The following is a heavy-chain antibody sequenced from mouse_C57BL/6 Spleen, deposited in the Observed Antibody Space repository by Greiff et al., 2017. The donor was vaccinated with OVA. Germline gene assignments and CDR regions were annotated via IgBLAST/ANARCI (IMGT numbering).Heavy chain of an antibody. CDR3: ARGVYYDYDGLSWFAY. V-gene: IGHV1-81*01. Sequence: VKLQESGAELARPGASVKLSCKASGYTFTSYGISWVKQRTGQGLEWIGEIYPRSGNTYYNEKFKGKATLTADKSSSTAYMELRSLTSEDSAVYFCARGVYYDYDGLSWFAYWGQGTLVTVSA. CDR1: GYTFTSYG. D-gene: IGHD2-4*01. J-gene: IGHJ3*01. CDR2: IYPRSGNT.